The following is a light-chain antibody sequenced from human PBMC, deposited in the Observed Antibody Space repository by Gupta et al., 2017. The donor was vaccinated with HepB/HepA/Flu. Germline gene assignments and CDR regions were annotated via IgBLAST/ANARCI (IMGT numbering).Light chain of an antibody. Sequence: GMTQPPLPLSAAPGEPAPIACTSSQLLLHSDRNTYLYWYLQKPGQPQQLLLYEVSTRFSGMPDTCRGSGSGTDFTLKISRMEAEDDGVYFCMQRIQHHLCSFGQGTKLEIK. CDR3: MQRIQHHLCS. CDR2: EVS. CDR1: QLLLHSDRNTY. V-gene: IGKV2D-29*01. J-gene: IGKJ2*04.